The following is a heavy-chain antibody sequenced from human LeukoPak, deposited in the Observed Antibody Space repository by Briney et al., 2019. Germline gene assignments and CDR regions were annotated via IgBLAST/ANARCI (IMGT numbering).Heavy chain of an antibody. D-gene: IGHD1-26*01. CDR2: ISWNSGSI. CDR3: AKAPDLYSGSYFDYFDY. CDR1: GFTFDDYA. Sequence: GGSLRLSCAASGFTFDDYAMHWVRHAPGKGLEWVSGISWNSGSIGYADSVKGRFTVSRDNAKNSLYQQMNSLRAEDTALYYCAKAPDLYSGSYFDYFDYWGQGTLVTVSS. V-gene: IGHV3-9*01. J-gene: IGHJ4*02.